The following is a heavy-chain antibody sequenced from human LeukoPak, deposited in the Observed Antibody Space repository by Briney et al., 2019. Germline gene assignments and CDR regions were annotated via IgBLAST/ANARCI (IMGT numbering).Heavy chain of an antibody. V-gene: IGHV4-59*12. CDR1: GGSISPYY. D-gene: IGHD4-17*01. CDR3: ARDLTTVTHDAFDI. J-gene: IGHJ3*02. Sequence: SDTLSLTCTVSGGSISPYYGGWMREPPGKGLEGIGYVDYSVITRYTPSLKSRVTISVDTSQHQFSLKLRSVTAADTAVYYCARDLTTVTHDAFDIWGQGTLVTVSS. CDR2: VDYSVIT.